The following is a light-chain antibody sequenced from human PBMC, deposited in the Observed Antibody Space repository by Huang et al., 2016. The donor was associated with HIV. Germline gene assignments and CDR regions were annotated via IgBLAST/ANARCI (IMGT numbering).Light chain of an antibody. CDR2: DTS. J-gene: IGKJ2*01. CDR1: QSVSSS. V-gene: IGKV3-11*01. CDR3: QQRTNWLYT. Sequence: PGDRATLSCRASQSVSSSLAWYQQQPGQPPRLLIHDTSNRATGIPPRFSGSGSGTDFTLAISSLEPEDFAVYYCQQRTNWLYTFGQGTKVEI.